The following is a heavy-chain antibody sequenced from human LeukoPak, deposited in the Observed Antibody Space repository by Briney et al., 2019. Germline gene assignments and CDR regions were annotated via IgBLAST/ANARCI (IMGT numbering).Heavy chain of an antibody. V-gene: IGHV1-46*01. CDR3: ARDQEGFDY. J-gene: IGHJ4*02. Sequence: GASVKVSCKASGYTFTSNYIHWVRQAPGQGLERMGMIYPRDGSTSYAQKFQGRVTVTRDTSTSTVHMELSGLRSEDTAVYCARDQEGFDYWGQGTLVSVSS. CDR2: IYPRDGST. CDR1: GYTFTSNY.